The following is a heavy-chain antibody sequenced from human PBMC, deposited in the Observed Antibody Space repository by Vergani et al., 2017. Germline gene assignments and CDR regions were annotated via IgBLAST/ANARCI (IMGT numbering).Heavy chain of an antibody. Sequence: QVQLQESGPGLVKPSETLSLTCTVSNYSISRGYFWGWIRRPPGKGLEWIASFHHTGMTYNNPSLKSRVTISVDTSKNLISLRLSSVTTADTAMYYCARDTFHFDSENYDDVFDSWGQGTMVIVSS. CDR3: ARDTFHFDSENYDDVFDS. J-gene: IGHJ3*02. D-gene: IGHD3-16*01. CDR1: NYSISRGYF. CDR2: FHHTGMT. V-gene: IGHV4-38-2*02.